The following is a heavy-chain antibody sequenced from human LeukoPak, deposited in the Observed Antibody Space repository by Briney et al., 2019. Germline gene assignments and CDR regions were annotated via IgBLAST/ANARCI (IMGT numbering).Heavy chain of an antibody. CDR2: IYNHVNT. J-gene: IGHJ4*02. D-gene: IGHD5-12*01. Sequence: PSETLSLTCTVSGYSISSGYYWGWIRQPPGKGLEWIGYIYNHVNTNYNPSLESRVTISVDTSKNQFSLKLSSVTAADTAVYYCARVSGYDWESSFDYWGQGTLATVSS. CDR1: GYSISSGYY. CDR3: ARVSGYDWESSFDY. V-gene: IGHV4-61*01.